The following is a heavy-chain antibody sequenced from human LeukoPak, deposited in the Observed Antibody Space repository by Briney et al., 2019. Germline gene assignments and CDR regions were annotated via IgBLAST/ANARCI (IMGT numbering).Heavy chain of an antibody. CDR1: GFTFSDYA. CDR3: AKDIGSAATYYFDY. CDR2: SSWHSGSI. D-gene: IGHD6-13*01. Sequence: GGSLRLSCAASGFTFSDYAMNWVRQAPGKGLEWVSGSSWHSGSIGYADSVKGRFTISRDNAKNSLYLQMNSLKAEDTSLYYCAKDIGSAATYYFDYWGQGTLVTVSS. V-gene: IGHV3-9*01. J-gene: IGHJ4*02.